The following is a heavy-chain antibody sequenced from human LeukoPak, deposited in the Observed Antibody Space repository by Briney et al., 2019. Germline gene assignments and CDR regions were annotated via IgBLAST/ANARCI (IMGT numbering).Heavy chain of an antibody. V-gene: IGHV4-38-2*02. Sequence: SETLSLTCTVSGYSISSGYYWGWIRQPPGKGLEWIESIYHTGITYYNPSLKSRVTISVDASKNQFPLKLSSVTAADAPVYYCARERSEMTTITDFDYWGQGTLVTVSS. D-gene: IGHD5-24*01. CDR1: GYSISSGYY. CDR3: ARERSEMTTITDFDY. J-gene: IGHJ4*02. CDR2: IYHTGIT.